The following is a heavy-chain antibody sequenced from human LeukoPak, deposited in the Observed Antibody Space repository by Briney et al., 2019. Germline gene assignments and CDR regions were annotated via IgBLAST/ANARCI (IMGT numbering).Heavy chain of an antibody. J-gene: IGHJ3*02. CDR2: INQDGSEK. CDR3: ARDVFSYYYDRSSFWGDFDM. Sequence: GGSLRLSCAASGFTFSRYWMSWVRQAPGKGLEWVANINQDGSEKYYVDSVKGRFTISRDNTKNSLYLQMNSLSAEDKALYYCARDVFSYYYDRSSFWGDFDMWGQGTMVTVSS. D-gene: IGHD3-22*01. CDR1: GFTFSRYW. V-gene: IGHV3-7*01.